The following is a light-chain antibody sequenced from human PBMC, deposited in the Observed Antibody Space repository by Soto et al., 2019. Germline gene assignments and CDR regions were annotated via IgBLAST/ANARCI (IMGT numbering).Light chain of an antibody. Sequence: EAIMKKSPDTLSVYLGERATLSCRASQSLRSSLAWYQQKPGQAPRLLIYDASTRATGIPARFSGSGSGTDFTLTISGLQSEDFAVYYCQQYNNWPQPFGQ. CDR1: QSLRSS. CDR3: QQYNNWPQP. CDR2: DAS. J-gene: IGKJ1*01. V-gene: IGKV3-15*01.